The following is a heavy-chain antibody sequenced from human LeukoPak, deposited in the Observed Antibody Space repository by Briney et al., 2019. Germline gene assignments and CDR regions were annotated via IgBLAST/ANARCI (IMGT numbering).Heavy chain of an antibody. V-gene: IGHV3-30*18. CDR2: ISYDGSNK. J-gene: IGHJ4*02. D-gene: IGHD6-13*01. CDR3: AKEETGSSWYLPDY. Sequence: GRSLRLSCAASGFTFSSYGMHWVRQAPGKGLEWVAVISYDGSNKYYADSVKGRFTISRDNSKNTLYLQMNSLRAEDTAVYYCAKEETGSSWYLPDYWGQGTLVTVSS. CDR1: GFTFSSYG.